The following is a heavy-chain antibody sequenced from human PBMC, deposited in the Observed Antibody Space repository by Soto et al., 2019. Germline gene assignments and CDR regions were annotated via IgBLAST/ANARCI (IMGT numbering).Heavy chain of an antibody. V-gene: IGHV3-53*01. CDR3: ARDRYYYDSSGYQGYYYGMDV. CDR1: GFTVSSNY. Sequence: LRLSCAASGFTVSSNYMSWVRQAPGKGLEWVSVIYSGGSTYYADSVKGRFTISRDNSKNTLYLQMNSLRAEDTAVYYCARDRYYYDSSGYQGYYYGMDVWGQGTTVTVSS. CDR2: IYSGGST. D-gene: IGHD3-22*01. J-gene: IGHJ6*02.